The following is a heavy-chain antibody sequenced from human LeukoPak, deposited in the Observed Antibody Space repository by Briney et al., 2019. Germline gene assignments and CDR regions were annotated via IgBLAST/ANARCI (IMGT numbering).Heavy chain of an antibody. D-gene: IGHD6-13*01. CDR1: GGSISSYY. Sequence: PSETLSLTCTASGGSISSYYWSWIRQPPGKGLEWIGYIYYSGTTNYNPSLKSRVTISVDTSKNQFSLKLSSVTAADTAVYYCARGVYIAAAQYGYWGQGTLVTVSS. CDR3: ARGVYIAAAQYGY. V-gene: IGHV4-59*01. CDR2: IYYSGTT. J-gene: IGHJ4*02.